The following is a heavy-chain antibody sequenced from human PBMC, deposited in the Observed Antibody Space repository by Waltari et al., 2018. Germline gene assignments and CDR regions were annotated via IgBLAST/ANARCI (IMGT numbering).Heavy chain of an antibody. Sequence: QITLKESGPTLVKPTQTLTLTCTFSGFALSTSGVGVGGIRQPPGKAPEWPARIYWDDDKRYSPSLKSRLTITKDTSKNQVVLTMTNMDPVDTATYYCAHSTYYYDSSGYDYWGQGTLVTVSS. CDR1: GFALSTSGVG. J-gene: IGHJ4*02. V-gene: IGHV2-5*02. CDR3: AHSTYYYDSSGYDY. CDR2: IYWDDDK. D-gene: IGHD3-22*01.